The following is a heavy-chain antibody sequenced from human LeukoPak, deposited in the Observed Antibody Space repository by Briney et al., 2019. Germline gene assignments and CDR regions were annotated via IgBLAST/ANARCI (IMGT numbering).Heavy chain of an antibody. Sequence: GGSLRLSCAASGFTFSSYAKSWVRQAPGKGLEWVSAISGSGGSTYYADSVKGRFTISRDNSKNTLYLQMNSLRAEDTAVYYCAKYSSSGWPAHYYYYGMDVWGQGTTVTVSS. CDR1: GFTFSSYA. D-gene: IGHD6-19*01. V-gene: IGHV3-23*01. CDR2: ISGSGGST. J-gene: IGHJ6*02. CDR3: AKYSSSGWPAHYYYYGMDV.